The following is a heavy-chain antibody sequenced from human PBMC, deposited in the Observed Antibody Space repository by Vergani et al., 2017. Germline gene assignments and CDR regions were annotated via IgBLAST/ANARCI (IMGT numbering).Heavy chain of an antibody. CDR1: GYTFTSYA. D-gene: IGHD3-10*01. Sequence: QVQLVQSGSELKKPGASVKVSCKASGYTFTSYAMNWVRQAPGQGLEWMGWSNTNTGHPTYAQGFTGRFVFSLDTSVSTAYLQISSLKAEDTAVYYCAGDLGYDGSGSYYTGGYWGQGTLVTVSS. V-gene: IGHV7-4-1*02. J-gene: IGHJ4*02. CDR3: AGDLGYDGSGSYYTGGY. CDR2: SNTNTGHP.